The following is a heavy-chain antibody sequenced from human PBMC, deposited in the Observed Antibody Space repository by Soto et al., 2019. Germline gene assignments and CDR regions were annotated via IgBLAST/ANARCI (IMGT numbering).Heavy chain of an antibody. CDR2: ISYDGSNK. CDR3: ARQQKRNYRIAVAGSHYYYGMDV. V-gene: IGHV3-30*03. Sequence: GGSLRLSCAASGFTFSSYGMHWVRQAPGKGLEWVAVISYDGSNKYYADSVKGRFTISRDNSKNTLYLQMNSLRAEDTAVYYCARQQKRNYRIAVAGSHYYYGMDVWGQGTTVTVSS. J-gene: IGHJ6*02. D-gene: IGHD6-19*01. CDR1: GFTFSSYG.